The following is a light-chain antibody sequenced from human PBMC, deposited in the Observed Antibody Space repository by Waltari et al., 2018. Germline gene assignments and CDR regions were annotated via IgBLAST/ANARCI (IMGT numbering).Light chain of an antibody. CDR3: GSWDTNLNGWV. J-gene: IGLJ3*02. Sequence: QSVLNQPPSASGTPGQRVSISCSGGSSNIGSNGVNWYQQSPGSAPKLLIYNSKRGPSGVPDRVSASKSGTSAALAIGGLRSEDEADCYCGSWDTNLNGWVFGGGTKVTVL. CDR2: NSK. V-gene: IGLV1-44*01. CDR1: SSNIGSNG.